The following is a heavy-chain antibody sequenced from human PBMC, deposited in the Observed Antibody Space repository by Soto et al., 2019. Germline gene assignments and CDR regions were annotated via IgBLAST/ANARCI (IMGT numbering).Heavy chain of an antibody. J-gene: IGHJ6*02. Sequence: ASVKVSCKASGYTFTGYYMHWVRRAPGQGLEWMGWINPNSGGTNYAQKFQGRVTMTRDTSISTAYMELSRLRSGDTAVYYCARESKPYAYGMDVWGQGTTVTVSS. V-gene: IGHV1-2*02. CDR2: INPNSGGT. D-gene: IGHD2-8*01. CDR3: ARESKPYAYGMDV. CDR1: GYTFTGYY.